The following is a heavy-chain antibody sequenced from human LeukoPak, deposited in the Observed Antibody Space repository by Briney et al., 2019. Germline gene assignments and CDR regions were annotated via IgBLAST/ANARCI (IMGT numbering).Heavy chain of an antibody. V-gene: IGHV4-4*02. CDR3: VREFADDAFDI. Sequence: RSSETLPLTCAVSGASITNNNWWSWVRQPPGQGLEWVGEIYHSGNTNYNPSLKSRVTISVDKSKNQLSLKLDSVTAADTAVYYCVREFADDAFDIWGQGTMVTVSS. CDR1: GASITNNNW. D-gene: IGHD2-21*01. J-gene: IGHJ3*02. CDR2: IYHSGNT.